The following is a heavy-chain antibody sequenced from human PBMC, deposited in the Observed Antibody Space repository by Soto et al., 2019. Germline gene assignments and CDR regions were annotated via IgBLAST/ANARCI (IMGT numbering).Heavy chain of an antibody. J-gene: IGHJ4*02. CDR2: LSGSGGST. D-gene: IGHD6-19*01. CDR3: ARRSSGSYFDH. CDR1: GFTFSSYA. Sequence: EVQLLESGGGLVQPGGSLRLSCAASGFTFSSYAMNWVLQAPGKGLEWVSVLSGSGGSTYYADSVKGRFTISRDNYKNTLYLQMNGLRADGTAVYYCARRSSGSYFDHWGQGTLVTVSS. V-gene: IGHV3-23*01.